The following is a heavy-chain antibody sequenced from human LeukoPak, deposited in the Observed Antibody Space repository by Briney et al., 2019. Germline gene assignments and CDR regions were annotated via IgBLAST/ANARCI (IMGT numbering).Heavy chain of an antibody. CDR2: TSSGSSYI. V-gene: IGHV3-21*01. CDR1: GFTLSSYS. Sequence: GGSLRLSCAASGFTLSSYSMNWVRQAPGKGLEWVSSTSSGSSYIYYADSVKGRFTISRDNAKNSLYLQMNSLRAEDTAVYYCAPGDYFDYWGQGTLVTVSS. J-gene: IGHJ4*02. CDR3: APGDYFDY. D-gene: IGHD7-27*01.